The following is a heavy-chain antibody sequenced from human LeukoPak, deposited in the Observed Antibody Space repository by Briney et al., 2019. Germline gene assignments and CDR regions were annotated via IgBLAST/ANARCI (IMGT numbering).Heavy chain of an antibody. CDR1: GFTFSSYA. CDR3: AKDPDYYDSSGQGGY. D-gene: IGHD3-22*01. J-gene: IGHJ4*02. V-gene: IGHV3-23*01. Sequence: GGSLRLSCAAAGFTFSSYAMSWVRQAPGKGLEWVSDISGGGGSTYYADSVKGRFTISRDNSKNTLYLQMNSLRAEDTAVYYCAKDPDYYDSSGQGGYWGQGTLVTVSS. CDR2: ISGGGGST.